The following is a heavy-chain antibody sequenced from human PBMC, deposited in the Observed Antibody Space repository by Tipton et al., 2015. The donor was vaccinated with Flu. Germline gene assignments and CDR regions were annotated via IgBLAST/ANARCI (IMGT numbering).Heavy chain of an antibody. J-gene: IGHJ4*02. CDR1: DYSISSGYY. CDR2: VYSGGNS. D-gene: IGHD1-1*01. V-gene: IGHV4-38-2*01. CDR3: ARKVTKSPPNWKYIDY. Sequence: TLSLTCAVSDYSISSGYYWGWIRQPPGKGLEWIGGVYSGGNSNYSPSVKGRVTISVDTSKNQVSLQVKSVTAADAAVYYCARKVTKSPPNWKYIDYWGQGTLLTVSS.